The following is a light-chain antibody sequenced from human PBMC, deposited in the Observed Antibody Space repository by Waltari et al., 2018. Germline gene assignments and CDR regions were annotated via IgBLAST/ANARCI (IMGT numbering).Light chain of an antibody. CDR3: QQYYDIPYT. J-gene: IGKJ2*01. CDR2: WAS. CDR1: QTVLSSANNKNY. V-gene: IGKV4-1*01. Sequence: DIVMTQSPDSLAVSLGERATINGKSSQTVLSSANNKNYLTWYQHKPGQPPKLLISWASIRESGVPDRVTGSGSGTDFTLTISTLQAEDVAVYYCQQYYDIPYTFGRGTKLEIQ.